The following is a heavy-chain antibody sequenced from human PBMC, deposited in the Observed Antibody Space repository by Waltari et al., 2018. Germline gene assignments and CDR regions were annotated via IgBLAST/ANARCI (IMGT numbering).Heavy chain of an antibody. J-gene: IGHJ6*03. CDR1: GGTFSSYA. CDR3: ARGSSGWYDLHYYYMDV. D-gene: IGHD6-19*01. V-gene: IGHV1-69*04. Sequence: QVQLVQSGAEVKKPGSSVKVSCKASGGTFSSYAISWVRQAPGQGLEWMGGIIPILGIANYAQKFQGRVTITADESTSTAYMELSSLRSEDTAVYYCARGSSGWYDLHYYYMDVWGKGTTVTVSS. CDR2: IIPILGIA.